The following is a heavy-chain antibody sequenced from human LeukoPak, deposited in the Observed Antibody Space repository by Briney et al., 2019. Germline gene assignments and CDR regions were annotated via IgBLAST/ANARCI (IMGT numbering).Heavy chain of an antibody. V-gene: IGHV1-69*13. D-gene: IGHD3-16*01. CDR1: GGTFSSYA. Sequence: GASVKVSFKASGGTFSSYAISWVRQAPGQGLEWMGGIIPIFGTANYAQKFQGRVTITADESTSTAYMELSSLRSEDTAVYYCARDWGSGTKYNWFDPWGQGTLVTVSS. CDR3: ARDWGSGTKYNWFDP. J-gene: IGHJ5*01. CDR2: IIPIFGTA.